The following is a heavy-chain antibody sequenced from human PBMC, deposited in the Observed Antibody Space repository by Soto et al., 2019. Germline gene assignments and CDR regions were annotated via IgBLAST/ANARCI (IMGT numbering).Heavy chain of an antibody. V-gene: IGHV4-39*01. D-gene: IGHD2-15*01. CDR3: ARGVVVVAANNWFDP. J-gene: IGHJ5*02. Sequence: SETLSLTCTVSGGSISSSSYYWGWIRQPPGKGLEWIGSIYYSGSTYYNPSLKSRVTISVDTSKNQFSLKLSSVTAADTAVYYCARGVVVVAANNWFDPWGQGTLVTVSS. CDR1: GGSISSSSYY. CDR2: IYYSGST.